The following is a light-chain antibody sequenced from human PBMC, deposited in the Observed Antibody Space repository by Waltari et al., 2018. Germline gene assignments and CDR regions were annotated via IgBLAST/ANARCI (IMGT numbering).Light chain of an antibody. CDR3: AAWDDSLSGPNWV. CDR2: RKN. V-gene: IGLV1-47*01. CDR1: SSNIGSNY. Sequence: QSVLTQPPSASGTPGQRVTISCSGSSSNIGSNYVYWYQQLPGTAPKPLNHRKNQRPSGVPDRFSGSKSGTSASLAISGLRSEDEADYYCAAWDDSLSGPNWVFGGGTKLTVL. J-gene: IGLJ3*02.